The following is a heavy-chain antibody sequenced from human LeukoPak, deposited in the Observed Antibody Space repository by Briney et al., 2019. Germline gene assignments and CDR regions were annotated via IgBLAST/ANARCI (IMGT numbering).Heavy chain of an antibody. CDR1: GFTFSSYA. J-gene: IGHJ4*02. CDR3: AKPLALGSSGYYPIDYFDH. D-gene: IGHD3-22*01. CDR2: ISGSGGST. V-gene: IGHV3-23*01. Sequence: GGSLRLSCAASGFTFSSYAMSWVRQAPGKGLEWVSAISGSGGSTYYADSVKGRFTISRDNSKNTLYLQMNSLRAEDTAVYYCAKPLALGSSGYYPIDYFDHWGQGTLVTVSS.